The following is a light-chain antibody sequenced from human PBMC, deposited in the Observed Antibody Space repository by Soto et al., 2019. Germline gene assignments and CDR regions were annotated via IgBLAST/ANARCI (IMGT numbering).Light chain of an antibody. J-gene: IGLJ2*01. V-gene: IGLV1-40*01. Sequence: QSALTQPPSVSGAPGQRVTISCTGSRSNIGANYDVHWYQQVPGTAPKLLIYSNRNRPSGVPDRFSGSKAGTSASLAITGLQAEDEADYYCQSYDSSLSGVVFGGGTKVTVL. CDR2: SNR. CDR3: QSYDSSLSGVV. CDR1: RSNIGANYD.